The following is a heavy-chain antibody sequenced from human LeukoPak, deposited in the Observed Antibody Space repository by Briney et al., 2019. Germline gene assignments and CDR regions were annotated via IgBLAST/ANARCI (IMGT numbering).Heavy chain of an antibody. J-gene: IGHJ3*02. CDR3: ASQVTRWLQSADAFDI. CDR1: GFTFSTYG. D-gene: IGHD5-24*01. V-gene: IGHV3-30*03. CDR2: ISYDGSNK. Sequence: GGSLSLSCAASGFTFSTYGMHWVRQAPGKGLEWVAVISYDGSNKYYADSVKGRFTISRDNSKNTLYLQMNSLRAEDTAVYYCASQVTRWLQSADAFDIWGQGTMVTVSS.